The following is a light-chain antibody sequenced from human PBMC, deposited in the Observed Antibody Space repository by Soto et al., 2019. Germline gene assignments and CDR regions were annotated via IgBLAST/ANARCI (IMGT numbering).Light chain of an antibody. CDR2: DSS. CDR1: QGIGST. CDR3: QRSNNWPLT. Sequence: DIVLPQSPAALSVSPGERVPLSCRASQGIGSTLAWSQQKPGQTPRLLISDSSPRAIGIPARFSGSRSGTEFTLTINGLQSEDFAVYYCQRSNNWPLTFGGGTKIEIK. V-gene: IGKV3-15*01. J-gene: IGKJ4*01.